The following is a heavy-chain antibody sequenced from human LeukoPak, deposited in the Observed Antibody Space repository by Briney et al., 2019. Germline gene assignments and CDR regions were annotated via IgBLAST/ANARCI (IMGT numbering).Heavy chain of an antibody. J-gene: IGHJ4*02. CDR1: GFTFSSYS. Sequence: GGSLRLSCAASGFTFSSYSMNWVRQAPGKGLEWVSYISSSSSTIYYADSVKGRFTISRDNAKNSLYLQMNSLRAEDTAVYYCAREGSSGYYSFDYWGQGTLVTVSS. V-gene: IGHV3-48*01. D-gene: IGHD3-22*01. CDR2: ISSSSSTI. CDR3: AREGSSGYYSFDY.